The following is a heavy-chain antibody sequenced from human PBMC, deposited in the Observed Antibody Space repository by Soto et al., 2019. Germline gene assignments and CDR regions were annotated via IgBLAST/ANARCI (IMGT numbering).Heavy chain of an antibody. CDR3: ARPADSSGYYYWRYYFDY. J-gene: IGHJ4*02. D-gene: IGHD3-22*01. V-gene: IGHV5-51*01. CDR2: IYPGDSDT. CDR1: GYSFTSYW. Sequence: GESLKISCKGSGYSFTSYWIGWVRQMPGKGLEWMGIIYPGDSDTRYSPSFQGQVTISADKSISTAYLQWSGLKASDTAMYYCARPADSSGYYYWRYYFDYWGQGTLVTVSS.